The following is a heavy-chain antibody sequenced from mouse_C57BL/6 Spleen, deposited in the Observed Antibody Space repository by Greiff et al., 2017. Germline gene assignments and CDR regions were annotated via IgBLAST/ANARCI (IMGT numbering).Heavy chain of an antibody. J-gene: IGHJ4*01. D-gene: IGHD2-5*01. Sequence: VKLVESGAELVRPGASVTLSCKASGYTFTDYEMHWVKQTPVHGLEWIGAIDPETGGTAYNQKFKGKAILTADKSSSTAYMELRSLTSEDSAVYYCTRKGDSNYALAMDYWGQGTSVTVSS. V-gene: IGHV1-15*01. CDR2: IDPETGGT. CDR3: TRKGDSNYALAMDY. CDR1: GYTFTDYE.